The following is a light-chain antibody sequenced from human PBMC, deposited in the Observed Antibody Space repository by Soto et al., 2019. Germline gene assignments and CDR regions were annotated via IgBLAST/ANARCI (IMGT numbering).Light chain of an antibody. Sequence: EIVLTQSPGILSLSPGERATISCRASQSVSNNYLAWYQQKPGQAPRLLIYDASSRATGIPDRFSGSGSGTDFTLTISRLEPEDFAVYSCQQYVGSLRTFGQGTKVEIK. V-gene: IGKV3-20*01. CDR1: QSVSNNY. CDR3: QQYVGSLRT. CDR2: DAS. J-gene: IGKJ1*01.